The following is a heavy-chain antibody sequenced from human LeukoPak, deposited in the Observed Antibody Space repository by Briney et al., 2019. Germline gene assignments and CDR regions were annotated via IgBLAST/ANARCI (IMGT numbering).Heavy chain of an antibody. Sequence: SETLSLTCTVSGDPISSFHWSWIRQPAGKGLEWIGRIYTSGSNNYNPSLKSRVTMSVDTSKNQFSLKLSSVTAADTAVYYCASEAYYYDSSGYYKYWGQGTLVTVSS. D-gene: IGHD3-22*01. J-gene: IGHJ4*02. CDR3: ASEAYYYDSSGYYKY. CDR1: GDPISSFH. V-gene: IGHV4-4*07. CDR2: IYTSGSN.